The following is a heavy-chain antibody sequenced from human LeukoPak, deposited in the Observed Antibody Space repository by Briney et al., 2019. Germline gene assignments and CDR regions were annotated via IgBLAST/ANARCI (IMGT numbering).Heavy chain of an antibody. CDR3: ARDTATILYSNFDY. CDR2: ISAYNGNA. D-gene: IGHD2-8*01. Sequence: GASVKVSCKASGYTFTSYGISWVRQAPGQGLEWMGWISAYNGNANYAQKLQGRVTMTTDTSTSTAYMELRSLRSDDTAVYYCARDTATILYSNFDYWGQGTPVTVSS. V-gene: IGHV1-18*01. J-gene: IGHJ4*02. CDR1: GYTFTSYG.